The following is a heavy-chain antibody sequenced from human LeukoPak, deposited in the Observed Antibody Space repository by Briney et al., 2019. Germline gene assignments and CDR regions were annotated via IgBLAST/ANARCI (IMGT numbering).Heavy chain of an antibody. J-gene: IGHJ3*02. CDR2: IYYSGST. V-gene: IGHV4-59*01. CDR1: GGSISSYY. Sequence: SETLSLTCTVSGGSISSYYWSWIRQPPGKGLEWIGYIYYSGSTNHNPSLKSRVTISVDTSKNQFSLKLSSVTAADTAVYYCARGSRYYDILTGYLAFDIWGQGTMVTVSS. CDR3: ARGSRYYDILTGYLAFDI. D-gene: IGHD3-9*01.